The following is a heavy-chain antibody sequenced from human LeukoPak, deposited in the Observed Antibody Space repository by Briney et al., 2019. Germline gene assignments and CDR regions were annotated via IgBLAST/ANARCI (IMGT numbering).Heavy chain of an antibody. D-gene: IGHD3-22*01. CDR3: AKAQGYYDC. Sequence: GGSLRLSCAASGFTLSNYGMNWVRQAPGKGLEWVSGIGVVGTTYYADSVKGRFTISRDTSKNTLYVQMNSLRAEDTAVYYCAKAQGYYDCWGQGTLVTVSS. V-gene: IGHV3-23*01. J-gene: IGHJ4*02. CDR1: GFTLSNYG. CDR2: IGVVGTT.